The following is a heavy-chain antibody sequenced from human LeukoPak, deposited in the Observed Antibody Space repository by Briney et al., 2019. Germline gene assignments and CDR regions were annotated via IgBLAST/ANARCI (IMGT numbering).Heavy chain of an antibody. V-gene: IGHV3-23*01. Sequence: GGPLRLSRAASGFTFSSYAMSWVRQAPGKGLEWVSAISGSGGSTYYADSVKGRFTISRDNSKNTLYLQMNSLRAEDTAVYYCAKSMVKEWLYSFDYWGQGTLVTVSS. CDR1: GFTFSSYA. CDR2: ISGSGGST. D-gene: IGHD6-19*01. J-gene: IGHJ4*02. CDR3: AKSMVKEWLYSFDY.